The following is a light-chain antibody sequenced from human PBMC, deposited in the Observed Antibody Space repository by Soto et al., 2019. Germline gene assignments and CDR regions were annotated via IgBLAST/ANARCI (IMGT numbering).Light chain of an antibody. CDR3: HQYGGSPGT. V-gene: IGKV3-20*01. Sequence: EIVLTQSPGTLSLSPGERATLSCRASQSVSSNYLAWYQQRPGQAPRLLIYDASSGATGVPDRFSGSGSGTDFTLTISRLEPEDFAVYYCHQYGGSPGTLGQGTKVDIK. J-gene: IGKJ1*01. CDR2: DAS. CDR1: QSVSSNY.